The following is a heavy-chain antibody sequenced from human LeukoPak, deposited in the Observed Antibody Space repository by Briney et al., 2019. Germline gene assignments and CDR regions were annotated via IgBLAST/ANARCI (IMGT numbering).Heavy chain of an antibody. CDR1: GFTFSSYA. J-gene: IGHJ4*02. CDR3: TKGVNFDWLPNDY. Sequence: PGGSLRLSCAASGFTFSSYAMGWVRQAPGKGLEWVSAMSGSGGTTYYADSVKGRFTISRDNSKNTLYLQMNSLRGEDTAVYYCTKGVNFDWLPNDYWGQGTLVTVSS. V-gene: IGHV3-23*01. CDR2: MSGSGGTT. D-gene: IGHD3-9*01.